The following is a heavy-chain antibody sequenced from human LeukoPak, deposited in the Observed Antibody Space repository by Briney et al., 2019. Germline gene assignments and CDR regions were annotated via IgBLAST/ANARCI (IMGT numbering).Heavy chain of an antibody. D-gene: IGHD5-24*01. CDR1: GFIFTDYH. J-gene: IGHJ4*02. CDR2: INPRSGDT. Sequence: RASVKVSCKSSGFIFTDYHMHWLQQAPGQGLEWMGWINPRSGDTTYAQKFLGRVTMTRDTSTNTAYMDLSSLRSDDTAVYYCARDWSGYNPISYFDYWGQGTLVTVSS. CDR3: ARDWSGYNPISYFDY. V-gene: IGHV1-2*02.